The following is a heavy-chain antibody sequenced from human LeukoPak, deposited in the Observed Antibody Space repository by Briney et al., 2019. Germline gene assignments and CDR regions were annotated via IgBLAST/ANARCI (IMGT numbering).Heavy chain of an antibody. CDR3: ARSLSGSYSIDH. J-gene: IGHJ4*02. D-gene: IGHD1-26*01. V-gene: IGHV1-2*02. CDR2: INPNSGGT. Sequence: ASVKVSCKASGYTFTSYYMHWVRQAPGQGLEWMGWINPNSGGTNYAQKFQGRVTMTRDTSISTAYMELSRLRSDDTAVYYCARSLSGSYSIDHWGQGTLVSVSS. CDR1: GYTFTSYY.